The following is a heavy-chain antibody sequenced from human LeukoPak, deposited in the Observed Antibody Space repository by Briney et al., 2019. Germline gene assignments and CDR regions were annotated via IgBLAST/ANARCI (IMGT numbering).Heavy chain of an antibody. CDR1: GFIFSSYG. CDR3: ARENVIAAAGTGDY. CDR2: TQYDGSNK. D-gene: IGHD6-13*01. Sequence: GGSLRLSCEASGFIFSSYGMHWVRQAPGKGLEWVAFTQYDGSNKYYADSVKGRFTISRGNAKNSLYLQMNSLRAEDTAVYYCARENVIAAAGTGDYWGQGTLVTVSS. J-gene: IGHJ4*02. V-gene: IGHV3-30*02.